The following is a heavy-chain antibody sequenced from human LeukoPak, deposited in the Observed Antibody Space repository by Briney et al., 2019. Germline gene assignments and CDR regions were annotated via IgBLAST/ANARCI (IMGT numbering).Heavy chain of an antibody. CDR2: IYYSGST. CDR3: ARGSKAAPFDY. Sequence: SETLSLTCTVSGGSISSSSYYWGWIRQPLGKGLEWIGSIYYSGSTYYNPSLKSRVTISVDTSKNQFSLKLSSVTAADTAVYYCARGSKAAPFDYWGQGTLVTVSS. V-gene: IGHV4-39*01. J-gene: IGHJ4*02. CDR1: GGSISSSSYY. D-gene: IGHD6-13*01.